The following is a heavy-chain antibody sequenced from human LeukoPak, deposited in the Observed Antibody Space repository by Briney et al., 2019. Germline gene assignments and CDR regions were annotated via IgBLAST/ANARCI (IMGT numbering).Heavy chain of an antibody. CDR2: INPNSGGT. V-gene: IGHV1-2*02. Sequence: ASVKVSCKASGYTFTGYYMHWVRQAPGQGLEWMGWINPNSGGTNYAQKFQGRVTMTRDTSISTAYMELSRLRSDDTAVYYCARGECSGGSCEYYFDYWGQGTLVTVSS. CDR3: ARGECSGGSCEYYFDY. D-gene: IGHD2-15*01. J-gene: IGHJ4*02. CDR1: GYTFTGYY.